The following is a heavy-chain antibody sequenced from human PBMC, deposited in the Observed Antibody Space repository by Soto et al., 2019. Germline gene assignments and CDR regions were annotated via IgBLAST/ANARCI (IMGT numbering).Heavy chain of an antibody. D-gene: IGHD2-2*01. CDR3: ARIRCSSTCCRFRTGWFDP. CDR1: GFSLSNARMG. Sequence: QVTLKESGPVLVKPTETLTLTSTVSGFSLSNARMGGSWIRQPPTKALEWLAHIFSNDEKSYSTSLKSRLTISKDTSKSQVVLNMTNMDPVDTATYYCARIRCSSTCCRFRTGWFDPWGQGTLVTVSS. V-gene: IGHV2-26*01. CDR2: IFSNDEK. J-gene: IGHJ5*02.